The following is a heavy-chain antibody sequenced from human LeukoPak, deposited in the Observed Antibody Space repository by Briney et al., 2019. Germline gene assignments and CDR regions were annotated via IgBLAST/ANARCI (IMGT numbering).Heavy chain of an antibody. CDR3: ARLGPRQKSDY. J-gene: IGHJ4*02. V-gene: IGHV3-7*01. CDR2: IKEDGSKK. CDR1: GFTFSSYA. Sequence: QPGGSLRLSCAASGFTFSSYAMSWVRQAPGKGLEWVANIKEDGSKKYHVDSVKGRFTTSRDNAKNALYLQMNSLRAEDTAVYYCARLGPRQKSDYWGQGTLVTVSS.